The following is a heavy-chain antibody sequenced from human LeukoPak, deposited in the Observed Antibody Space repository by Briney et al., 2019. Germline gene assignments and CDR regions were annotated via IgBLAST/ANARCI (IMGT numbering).Heavy chain of an antibody. CDR3: ARDEYSSSSHYYFDY. CDR1: GYTFTGYY. J-gene: IGHJ4*02. V-gene: IGHV1-2*02. D-gene: IGHD6-6*01. Sequence: ASVKASCKASGYTFTGYYMHWVRQAPGQGLEWMGWINPNSGGTNYAQKFQGRVTMTRDTSISTAYMELSRLRSDDTAVYYCARDEYSSSSHYYFDYWGQGTLVTVSS. CDR2: INPNSGGT.